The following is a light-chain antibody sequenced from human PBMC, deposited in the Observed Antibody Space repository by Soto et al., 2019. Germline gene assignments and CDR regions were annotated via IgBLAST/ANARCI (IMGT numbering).Light chain of an antibody. CDR1: QDISNY. V-gene: IGKV1-33*01. CDR3: QQYDNLPLT. J-gene: IGKJ3*01. Sequence: DIQMTQSPSSLSASVGDRVTITCQASQDISNYLNWYQQKPGKAPKLLIYDASNLETGVPSRFSGSGSGTDFTCTISSLQPEDIATYYCQQYDNLPLTFGRGTKVDIK. CDR2: DAS.